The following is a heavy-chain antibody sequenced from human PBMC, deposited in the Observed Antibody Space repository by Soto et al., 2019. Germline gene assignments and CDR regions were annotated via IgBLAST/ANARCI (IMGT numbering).Heavy chain of an antibody. CDR1: GYTFTSYG. Sequence: ASVKVSCKASGYTFTSYGISWVRQAPGQGFEWMVWISAYNGNTNYAQKLQGRVTMTTDTSTSTAYMELRSLRSDDTAVYYCARDAYSSSPHTPYYFDYWGQGTLVTVSS. D-gene: IGHD6-6*01. V-gene: IGHV1-18*01. CDR2: ISAYNGNT. J-gene: IGHJ4*02. CDR3: ARDAYSSSPHTPYYFDY.